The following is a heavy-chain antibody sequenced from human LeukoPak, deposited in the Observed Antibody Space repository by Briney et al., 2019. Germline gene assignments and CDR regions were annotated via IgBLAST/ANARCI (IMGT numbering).Heavy chain of an antibody. Sequence: SETLSLTCTVSGGSISSGGYYWSWIRQHPGKGLEWIGCIYYSGSTYYNPSLKSRVTISVDTSKNQFSLKLSSVTAADTAVYYCAGIMSVPAGGDDDAFDIWGQGTMVTVSS. J-gene: IGHJ3*02. CDR3: AGIMSVPAGGDDDAFDI. D-gene: IGHD2-2*01. CDR1: GGSISSGGYY. V-gene: IGHV4-31*03. CDR2: IYYSGST.